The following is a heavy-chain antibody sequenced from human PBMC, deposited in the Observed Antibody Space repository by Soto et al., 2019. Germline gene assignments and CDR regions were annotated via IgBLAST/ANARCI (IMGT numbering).Heavy chain of an antibody. CDR3: ARVRRWLREYYFDY. V-gene: IGHV1-69*01. CDR1: GATFSSYA. J-gene: IGHJ4*02. CDR2: IIPIFGTA. D-gene: IGHD5-12*01. Sequence: QVQLVQSGAEVKKPGSSVKVSCKASGATFSSYAISWVRQGPGQGLEWMGGIIPIFGTANYAQKFQGRVTITADESTSTAFMELSSLRSEDTAVYYCARVRRWLREYYFDYWGQGTLVTVSS.